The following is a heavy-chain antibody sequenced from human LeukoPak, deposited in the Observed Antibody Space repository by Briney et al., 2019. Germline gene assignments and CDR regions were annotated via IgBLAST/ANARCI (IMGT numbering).Heavy chain of an antibody. CDR2: IIPIFGTA. J-gene: IGHJ5*02. CDR3: ARDSPRDWYDFNWFDP. Sequence: SVKVSCKASGGTFSSYAISWVRQAPGQGLEWMGGIIPIFGTANYAQKFQGRVTITADESTSTAYMELSSLRSEDTAVYYCARDSPRDWYDFNWFDPWGQGTLVTVSS. CDR1: GGTFSSYA. D-gene: IGHD1-20*01. V-gene: IGHV1-69*13.